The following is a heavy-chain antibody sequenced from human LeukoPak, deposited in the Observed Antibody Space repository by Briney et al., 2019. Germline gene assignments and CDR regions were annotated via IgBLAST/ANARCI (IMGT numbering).Heavy chain of an antibody. CDR2: IYYSGST. Sequence: SETLSLTCTVSGGSISSSSYYWGWIRQPPGKGLEWIGSIYYSGSTYYHPSLKSRVTISVDTSKNQFSLTLSSVTAADTAVYYCAGGGTVGHWGQGTLVTVSS. D-gene: IGHD3-16*01. V-gene: IGHV4-39*01. CDR3: AGGGTVGH. J-gene: IGHJ1*01. CDR1: GGSISSSSYY.